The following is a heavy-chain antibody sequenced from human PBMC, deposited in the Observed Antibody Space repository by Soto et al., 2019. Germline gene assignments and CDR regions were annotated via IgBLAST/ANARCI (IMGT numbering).Heavy chain of an antibody. CDR2: ISFDGNTD. V-gene: IGHV3-30-3*01. CDR3: ARDNDGFFGVMVDASPSPHFDH. Sequence: GGSLRLSCAASGFTFSNYAIHWVRLAPDRGLEWVAIISFDGNTDSYADSVKGRFTVSRDNSKNTVFLQMNSLRPEDTAVYYCARDNDGFFGVMVDASPSPHFDHWGLGTLVTVSS. CDR1: GFTFSNYA. J-gene: IGHJ4*02. D-gene: IGHD3-3*01.